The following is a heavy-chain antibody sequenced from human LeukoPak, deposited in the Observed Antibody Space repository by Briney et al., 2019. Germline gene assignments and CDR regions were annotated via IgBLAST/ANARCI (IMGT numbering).Heavy chain of an antibody. Sequence: PGGSLRLSCAASAFTFSSYAVHWVRQAPGKGLEWVAVLSKDGSNKYYADSVKGRFTISRDNSKNTLYLEMNSLRADDTAVYYCAKDKYYSSGTFFDYWGQGTLVTVSS. J-gene: IGHJ4*02. D-gene: IGHD3-10*01. CDR1: AFTFSSYA. CDR3: AKDKYYSSGTFFDY. CDR2: LSKDGSNK. V-gene: IGHV3-30*18.